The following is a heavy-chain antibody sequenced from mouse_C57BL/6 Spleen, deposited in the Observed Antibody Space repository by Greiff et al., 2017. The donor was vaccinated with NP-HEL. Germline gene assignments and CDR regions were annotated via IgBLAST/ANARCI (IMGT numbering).Heavy chain of an antibody. V-gene: IGHV2-2*01. Sequence: VQLQQSGPGLVQPSQSLSITCTVSGFSLTSYGVHWVRQSPGKGLEWLGVIWSGGSTDYNAAFISRLSISKDNSKSQVFFKMNSLQADDTAIYYCASYYENAMDYWGQGTSVTVSS. J-gene: IGHJ4*01. CDR3: ASYYENAMDY. D-gene: IGHD2-4*01. CDR2: IWSGGST. CDR1: GFSLTSYG.